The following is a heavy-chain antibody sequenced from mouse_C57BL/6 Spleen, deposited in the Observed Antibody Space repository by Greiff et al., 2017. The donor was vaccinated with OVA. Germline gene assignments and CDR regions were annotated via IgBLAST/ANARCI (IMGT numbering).Heavy chain of an antibody. CDR3: ARRGITTVVADY. D-gene: IGHD1-1*01. CDR2: IDPSDSYT. CDR1: GYTFTSHW. J-gene: IGHJ2*01. V-gene: IGHV1-69*01. Sequence: VQLQQSGAELVMPGASVKLSCKASGYTFTSHWMHWVKQRPGQGLEWIGEIDPSDSYTNYNQKFKGKSTLTVDKSSSTAYLQLSSLTSEDSAVYYCARRGITTVVADYWGQGTTLTVSS.